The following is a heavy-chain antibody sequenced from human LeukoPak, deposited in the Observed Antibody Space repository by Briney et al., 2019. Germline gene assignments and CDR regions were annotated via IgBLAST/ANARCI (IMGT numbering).Heavy chain of an antibody. CDR3: SGAFLAY. Sequence: AGSLRLSCAASGLTFTNAWMSWARQAPGKGLEWVGHINSKADGGTTNYAAPVKDRFTISRDDSKNTVYLQMNSLKTEDTAVYYCSGAFLAYWGQGTLVTVSS. J-gene: IGHJ4*02. V-gene: IGHV3-15*01. CDR2: INSKADGGTT. CDR1: GLTFTNAW.